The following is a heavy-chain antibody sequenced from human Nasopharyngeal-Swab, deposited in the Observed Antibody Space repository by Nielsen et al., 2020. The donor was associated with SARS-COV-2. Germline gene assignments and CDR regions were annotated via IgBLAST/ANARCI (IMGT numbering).Heavy chain of an antibody. Sequence: GESLKISCAASGFTFSSFEMNWVRQAPGKGLEWLSYISNSGSGTTIYYADSVKGRFTISRDNAKNSLYLQMNSLRAEDTAVYYCARESLRFLDYWGQGTLVTVSS. CDR2: ISNSGSGTTI. CDR1: GFTFSSFE. J-gene: IGHJ4*02. D-gene: IGHD3-3*01. CDR3: ARESLRFLDY. V-gene: IGHV3-48*03.